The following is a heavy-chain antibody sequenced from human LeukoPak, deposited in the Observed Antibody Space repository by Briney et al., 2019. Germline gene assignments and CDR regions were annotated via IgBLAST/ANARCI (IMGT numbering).Heavy chain of an antibody. Sequence: GGTLRLSCAASGFTFSSYGMSWVRQAPGKGLEWVSAISGSGGSTYYADSVKGRFTISRDNSKNTLYLQMNSLRAEDTAVYYCARANYYGSGSYYNSPYYFDYWGQGTLVTVSS. J-gene: IGHJ4*02. V-gene: IGHV3-23*01. D-gene: IGHD3-10*01. CDR1: GFTFSSYG. CDR3: ARANYYGSGSYYNSPYYFDY. CDR2: ISGSGGST.